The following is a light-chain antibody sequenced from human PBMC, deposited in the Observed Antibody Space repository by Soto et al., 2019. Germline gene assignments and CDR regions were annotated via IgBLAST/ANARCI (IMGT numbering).Light chain of an antibody. CDR1: QSLLSN. Sequence: EVVMTQSPATLSVSPGERATLSCRASQSLLSNLAWYQQKPGQAPRLLIYGASSRATGIPDRFSGSGSGTDFTLTISRLEPEDFAVYYCQQYGSSPWTFGQGTKVDI. V-gene: IGKV3-20*01. J-gene: IGKJ1*01. CDR3: QQYGSSPWT. CDR2: GAS.